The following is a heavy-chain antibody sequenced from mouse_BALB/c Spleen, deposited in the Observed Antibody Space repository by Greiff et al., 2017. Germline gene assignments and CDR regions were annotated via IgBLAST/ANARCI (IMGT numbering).Heavy chain of an antibody. Sequence: DVQLQESGPGLVKPSQSLSLTCTVTGYSITSDYAWNWIRQFPGNKLEWMGYISYSGSTSYNPSLKSRISITRDTSKNQFFLQLNSVTTEDTATYYCARGSYGWFAYWGQGTLVTVSA. D-gene: IGHD1-1*02. CDR3: ARGSYGWFAY. CDR2: ISYSGST. V-gene: IGHV3-2*02. J-gene: IGHJ3*01. CDR1: GYSITSDYA.